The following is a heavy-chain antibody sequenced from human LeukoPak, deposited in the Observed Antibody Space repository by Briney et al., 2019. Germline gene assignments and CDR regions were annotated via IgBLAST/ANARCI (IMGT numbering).Heavy chain of an antibody. CDR2: IYHSGST. J-gene: IGHJ5*02. Sequence: SETLSLTCTVSGYSISSGYYWGWIRQPPGKGLEWIGSIYHSGSTYYNPSLKSRVTISVDTSKNQFSLKLSSVTAADTAVYYCARGGNIAAAGNNWFDPWGQGTLVTVSP. CDR3: ARGGNIAAAGNNWFDP. CDR1: GYSISSGYY. V-gene: IGHV4-38-2*02. D-gene: IGHD6-13*01.